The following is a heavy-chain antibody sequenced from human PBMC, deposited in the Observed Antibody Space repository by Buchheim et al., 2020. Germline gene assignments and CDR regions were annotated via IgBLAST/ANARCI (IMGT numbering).Heavy chain of an antibody. CDR3: ARAIYYGEKCFDP. J-gene: IGHJ5*02. V-gene: IGHV4-61*01. D-gene: IGHD3-3*01. Sequence: QVQLQESGPGLVKPSETLSLTCTVSGDPVSDNFYWSWIRQPPGKGLEWIGYISYNGRTKYNPALKSRAIISIDTAKSQFPLKLSSVTAADTAVYYCARAIYYGEKCFDPWGKGTL. CDR2: ISYNGRT. CDR1: GDPVSDNFY.